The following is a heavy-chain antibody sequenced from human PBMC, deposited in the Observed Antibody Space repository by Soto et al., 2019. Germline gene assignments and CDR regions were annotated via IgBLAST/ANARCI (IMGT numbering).Heavy chain of an antibody. Sequence: SVKVSCKASGGTFSSYAISWVRQAPGQGLEWMGGITPIFGTANYAQKFQGRVTITADESTSTAYMELSSLRSEDTAVYYCARYSSSDPYYYGMDVWGQGTTVTVSS. D-gene: IGHD6-6*01. J-gene: IGHJ6*02. CDR2: ITPIFGTA. CDR3: ARYSSSDPYYYGMDV. V-gene: IGHV1-69*13. CDR1: GGTFSSYA.